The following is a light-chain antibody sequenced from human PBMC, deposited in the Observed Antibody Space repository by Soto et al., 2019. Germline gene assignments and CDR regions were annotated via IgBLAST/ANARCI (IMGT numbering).Light chain of an antibody. V-gene: IGKV3-15*01. Sequence: EIVMTQSPATLSVSPGERATLSCMASQSVSSNLAWYQQKPGQAPRRLIYGASTRATGIPARFSGSGSGTAFTLTISSLQSEDFAVYYCQQYNNWPQTFGQGTKVDIK. CDR3: QQYNNWPQT. J-gene: IGKJ1*01. CDR2: GAS. CDR1: QSVSSN.